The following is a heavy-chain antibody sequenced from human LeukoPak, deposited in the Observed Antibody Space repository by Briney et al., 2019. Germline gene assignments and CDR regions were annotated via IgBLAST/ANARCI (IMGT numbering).Heavy chain of an antibody. D-gene: IGHD3-22*01. J-gene: IGHJ3*02. CDR1: GFTFNTYA. CDR2: ISGTGGGT. Sequence: PGGSLRLSCAASGFTFNTYAMSWVRQAPGKGLEWVSSISGTGGGTYYADSVKGRFTISRDNSHKTLYLQMNSLRAEDTAVYYCAKDREMYFYDSSGYRDAFHIWGQGTKVTVSS. V-gene: IGHV3-23*01. CDR3: AKDREMYFYDSSGYRDAFHI.